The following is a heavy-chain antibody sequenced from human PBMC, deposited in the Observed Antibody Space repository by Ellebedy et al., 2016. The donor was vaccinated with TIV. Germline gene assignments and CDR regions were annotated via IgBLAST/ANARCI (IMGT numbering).Heavy chain of an antibody. CDR3: ARGLRWYKGPFDY. Sequence: MPSETLSLTCTVSGGSISSYYWSWIRQPPGKGLEWIGYIYYSGSTNYNPTLKSRVTISVDTSKNQFSLKLSSVTAADTAVYYCARGLRWYKGPFDYWGQGTLVTVSS. V-gene: IGHV4-59*01. D-gene: IGHD4-23*01. J-gene: IGHJ4*02. CDR1: GGSISSYY. CDR2: IYYSGST.